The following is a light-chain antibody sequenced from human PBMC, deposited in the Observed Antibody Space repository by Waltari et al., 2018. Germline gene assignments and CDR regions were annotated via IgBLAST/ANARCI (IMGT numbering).Light chain of an antibody. CDR3: GTWDSSLSGAV. Sequence: QSVLTQPPSVSAAPGQRVTISCSGGSSNIGNNYVSWYRQFPGTAPKLLIYEDSERPSGIPGRVSGSKSGTSATLDITGLQAGDEADYCCGTWDSSLSGAVFGGGTHLTVL. CDR2: EDS. CDR1: SSNIGNNY. J-gene: IGLJ7*01. V-gene: IGLV1-51*02.